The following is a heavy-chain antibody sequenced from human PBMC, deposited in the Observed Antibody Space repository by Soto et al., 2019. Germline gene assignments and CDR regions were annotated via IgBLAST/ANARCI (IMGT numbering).Heavy chain of an antibody. CDR2: IYYSGST. D-gene: IGHD5-18*01. CDR3: AREALIIHDD. V-gene: IGHV4-59*12. CDR1: GGSIRKYY. J-gene: IGHJ4*02. Sequence: SETLSLTCTVSGGSIRKYYWSWIRQPPGKGLEWIGVIYYSGSTNYNPSLKSRLTISVDTSKNQFSLNLSPGPGPVTAGDYCAREALIIHDDWGQGTMVTVSS.